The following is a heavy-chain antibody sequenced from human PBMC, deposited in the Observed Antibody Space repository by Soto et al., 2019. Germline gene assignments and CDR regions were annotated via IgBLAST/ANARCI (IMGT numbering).Heavy chain of an antibody. CDR3: ARRVAAGTVDY. J-gene: IGHJ4*02. CDR1: GGYMSSSSYY. Sequence: QLQLQESGPGLVKPSETLSLTCTVSGGYMSSSSYYWGWIRQPPGKGLEWIGSIYYSGSTYYNPSLKSRVTISVDTSKNQFSLKLSSVTAADTAVYYCARRVAAGTVDYWGQGTLVTVSS. V-gene: IGHV4-39*01. D-gene: IGHD6-13*01. CDR2: IYYSGST.